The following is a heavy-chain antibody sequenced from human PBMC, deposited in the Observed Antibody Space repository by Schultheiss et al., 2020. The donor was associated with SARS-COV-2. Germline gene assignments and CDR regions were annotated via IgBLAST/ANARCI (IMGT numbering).Heavy chain of an antibody. CDR3: ARSTWNYAGYFDY. V-gene: IGHV4-39*07. D-gene: IGHD1-7*01. J-gene: IGHJ4*02. CDR2: IYHSGST. CDR1: GGSISSYY. Sequence: SETLSLTCTVSGGSISSYYWSWIRQPPGKGLEWIGSIYHSGSTYYNPSLKSRVTISVDTSKNQFSLKLSSVTAADTAVYYCARSTWNYAGYFDYWGQGTLVTVSS.